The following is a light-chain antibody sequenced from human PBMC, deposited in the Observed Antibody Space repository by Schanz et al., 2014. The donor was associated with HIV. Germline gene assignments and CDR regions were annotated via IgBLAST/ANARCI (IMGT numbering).Light chain of an antibody. CDR2: AAS. Sequence: IQLTQSPSSLSASVGDRVTITCRASQDISTYLAWYQQKPGKAPNLLIYAASSLQGGVPSRFSGSGSGTDFTLTINSLQPEDFATYFCQQSYITPYTFGQGTKLEIK. V-gene: IGKV1-39*01. CDR1: QDISTY. J-gene: IGKJ2*01. CDR3: QQSYITPYT.